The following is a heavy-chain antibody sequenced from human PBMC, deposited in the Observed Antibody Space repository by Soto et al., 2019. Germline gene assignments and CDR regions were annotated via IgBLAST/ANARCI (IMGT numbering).Heavy chain of an antibody. CDR2: IDPSDSYT. V-gene: IGHV5-10-1*01. J-gene: IGHJ4*01. D-gene: IGHD6-13*01. Sequence: GESLKSSFKGSGYSFTNYSFSSVRHMPGKGLEWMGGIDPSDSYTNYSPSFQGHVTISADKSISTGSLQWSSLKASDTAMYYCARLQAGDGDKDPAIDYWAQGAVLTVSS. CDR3: ARLQAGDGDKDPAIDY. CDR1: GYSFTNYS.